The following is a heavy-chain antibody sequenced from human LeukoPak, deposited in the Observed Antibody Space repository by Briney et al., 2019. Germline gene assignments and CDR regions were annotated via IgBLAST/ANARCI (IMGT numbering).Heavy chain of an antibody. Sequence: GGSLRLSCAASGFTFSSYAMSWVRQAPGKGLEWVSAISGSGGSTYYADSVKGRFTISRDNSENTLYLQMNSLRAEDTAVNYCANGPMATIDYWGQGTLVTVSS. CDR1: GFTFSSYA. CDR3: ANGPMATIDY. J-gene: IGHJ4*02. V-gene: IGHV3-23*01. CDR2: ISGSGGST. D-gene: IGHD5-24*01.